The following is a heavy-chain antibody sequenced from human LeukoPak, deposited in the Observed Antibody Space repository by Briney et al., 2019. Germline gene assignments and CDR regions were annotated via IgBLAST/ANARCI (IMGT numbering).Heavy chain of an antibody. CDR1: GFTFSNAW. V-gene: IGHV3-21*01. J-gene: IGHJ4*02. CDR3: ARDGEYYYDSSGYYFDY. D-gene: IGHD3-22*01. Sequence: PGGSLRLSCAASGFTFSNAWMNWVRQAPGKGLEWVSFISSSSSYIYYADSVKGRFTISRDNAKNSLYLQMNSLRAEDTAVYYCARDGEYYYDSSGYYFDYWGQGTLVTVSS. CDR2: ISSSSSYI.